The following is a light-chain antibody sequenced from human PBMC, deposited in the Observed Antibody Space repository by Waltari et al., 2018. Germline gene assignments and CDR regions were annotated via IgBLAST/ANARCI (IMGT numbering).Light chain of an antibody. CDR2: AAS. Sequence: EMVLTQSPGTLSLCPGERATLSCRASQSVSRALAWYQQKPGQAPRLLIYAASTRATGVPDRFSGSGSGTEFSLTISRLDPEDFAVYYCQHYVNLPVTFGQGTKVEI. V-gene: IGKV3-20*01. CDR3: QHYVNLPVT. CDR1: QSVSRA. J-gene: IGKJ1*01.